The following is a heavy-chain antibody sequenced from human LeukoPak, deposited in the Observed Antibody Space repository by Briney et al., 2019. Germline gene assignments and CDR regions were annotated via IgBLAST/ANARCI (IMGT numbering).Heavy chain of an antibody. CDR3: ARVDGVLRYFDWFYYFDY. J-gene: IGHJ4*02. V-gene: IGHV1-2*02. CDR2: INPNSGGT. CDR1: GYTFTDYY. Sequence: ASVKVSCKASGYTFTDYYMHWARQAPGQGLEWMGWINPNSGGTNYAQKFQGRVTMTRDTSISTAYMELSRLRSDDTAVYYCARVDGVLRYFDWFYYFDYWGQGTLVTVSS. D-gene: IGHD3-9*01.